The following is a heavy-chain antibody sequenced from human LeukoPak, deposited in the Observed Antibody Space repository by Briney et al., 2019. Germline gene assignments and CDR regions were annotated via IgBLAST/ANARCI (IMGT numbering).Heavy chain of an antibody. D-gene: IGHD6-19*01. CDR1: GFTFSSYW. Sequence: GGALRLSCAASGFTFSSYWMSWVRQAPGKGLEWVANIKQDGSEKYYVDSVKGRFTISRDNAKNSLYLQMNSLRAEDTAVYYCARDIVSGWNDYWGQGTLVTVSS. J-gene: IGHJ4*02. V-gene: IGHV3-7*01. CDR2: IKQDGSEK. CDR3: ARDIVSGWNDY.